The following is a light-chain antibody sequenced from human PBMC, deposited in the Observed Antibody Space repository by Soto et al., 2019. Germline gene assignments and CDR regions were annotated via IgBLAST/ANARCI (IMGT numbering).Light chain of an antibody. J-gene: IGKJ1*01. CDR1: QSISSW. CDR3: QQYNSYWT. Sequence: DIQMTQSPSTLSASVGDRVTITCRASQSISSWLAWYQQKPGKAPKLLIYKASSLESGVPSRFGGSGSGTEFTLTISSLQPDDFATYYFQQYNSYWTFVQGTKVEIK. V-gene: IGKV1-5*03. CDR2: KAS.